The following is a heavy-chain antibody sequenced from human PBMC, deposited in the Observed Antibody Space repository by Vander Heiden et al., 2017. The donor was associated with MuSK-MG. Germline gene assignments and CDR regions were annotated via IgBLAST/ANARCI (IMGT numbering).Heavy chain of an antibody. V-gene: IGHV4-59*08. CDR2: IYYRGST. CDR1: GGSISSYY. J-gene: IGHJ2*01. Sequence: QAPLQESGPGLVKPPETLSLTCTVPGGSISSYYWSCIRQPPGKGLEWIGYIYYRGSTNYNPSLKSRVTISVDTSKNQFSLKLSSVTAADTAVYYCARLGVRDDSSGYYPYWYFDLWGRGTLVTVSS. CDR3: ARLGVRDDSSGYYPYWYFDL. D-gene: IGHD3-22*01.